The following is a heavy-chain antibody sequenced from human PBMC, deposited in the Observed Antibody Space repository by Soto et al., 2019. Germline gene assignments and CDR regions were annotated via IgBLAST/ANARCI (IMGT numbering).Heavy chain of an antibody. Sequence: PSETLSLTCAVYGGSFSGYYWSWIRQPPGKGLEWIGEINHSGSTNYNPSLKSRVTISVDTSKNQFSLKLSSVTAADTTVYYCARGPITGTRGYFDYWGQGTLVTVSS. J-gene: IGHJ4*02. CDR3: ARGPITGTRGYFDY. V-gene: IGHV4-34*01. D-gene: IGHD1-7*01. CDR1: GGSFSGYY. CDR2: INHSGST.